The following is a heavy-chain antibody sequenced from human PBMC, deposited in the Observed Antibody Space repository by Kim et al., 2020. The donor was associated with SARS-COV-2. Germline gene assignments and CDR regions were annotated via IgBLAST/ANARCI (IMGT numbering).Heavy chain of an antibody. J-gene: IGHJ4*02. V-gene: IGHV3-64*01. CDR3: ARSMTGVGATDY. Sequence: GGSLRLSCAASGFTFSSYAMHWVRQAPGKGLEYVSAISSNGGSTYYANSVKGRFTISRDNSKNTLYLQMGSLRAEDMAVYYCARSMTGVGATDYWGQGTL. CDR2: ISSNGGST. CDR1: GFTFSSYA. D-gene: IGHD1-26*01.